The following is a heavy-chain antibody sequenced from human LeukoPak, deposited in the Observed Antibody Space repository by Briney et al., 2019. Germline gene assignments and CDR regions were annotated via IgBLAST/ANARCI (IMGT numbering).Heavy chain of an antibody. D-gene: IGHD3-9*01. CDR1: GFTFSDYY. Sequence: SGGSLRLSCAASGFTFSDYYMSWIRQAPGKGLEWVSYISSGSTIYYADSVKGRFTISRDNAKNSLYLQMNSLRAEDTAVYYCEALTGYVHYWGQGTLVTVSS. CDR3: EALTGYVHY. V-gene: IGHV3-11*04. CDR2: ISSGSTI. J-gene: IGHJ4*02.